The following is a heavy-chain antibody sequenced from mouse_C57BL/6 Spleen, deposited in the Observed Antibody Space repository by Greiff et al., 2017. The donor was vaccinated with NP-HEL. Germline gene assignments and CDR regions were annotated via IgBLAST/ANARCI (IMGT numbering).Heavy chain of an antibody. J-gene: IGHJ4*01. CDR1: GYAFSSSW. CDR3: ARGIYYGNYYAMDY. D-gene: IGHD2-1*01. Sequence: QVQLKQSGPELVKPGASVKISCKASGYAFSSSWMNWVKQRPGKGLEWIGRIYPGDGDTNYNGKFKGKATLTADKSSSTAYMQLSSLTSEDSAVYFSARGIYYGNYYAMDYWGQGTSVTVSS. CDR2: IYPGDGDT. V-gene: IGHV1-82*01.